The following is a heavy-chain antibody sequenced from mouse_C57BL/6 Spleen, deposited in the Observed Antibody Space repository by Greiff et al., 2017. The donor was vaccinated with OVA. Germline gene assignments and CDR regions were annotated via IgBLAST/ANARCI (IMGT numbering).Heavy chain of an antibody. CDR2: IHPNSGST. D-gene: IGHD2-2*01. J-gene: IGHJ2*01. CDR1: GYTFTSYW. V-gene: IGHV1-64*01. CDR3: ARESSYGYVGY. Sequence: VQLQQPGAELVKPGASVKLSCKASGYTFTSYWMHWVKQRPGQGLEWIGMIHPNSGSTNYNEKFKSKATLTVDKSSSTAYMQLSSLTSEDSAVYYCARESSYGYVGYWGQGTTLTVSS.